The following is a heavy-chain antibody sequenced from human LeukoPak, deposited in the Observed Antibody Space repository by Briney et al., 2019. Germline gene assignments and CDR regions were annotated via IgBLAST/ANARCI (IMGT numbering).Heavy chain of an antibody. J-gene: IGHJ5*02. V-gene: IGHV1-2*04. CDR2: INPNSGGT. CDR1: GYTFTGYY. CDR3: ARVARRAAGWFDP. Sequence: ASVKVSCKASGYTFTGYYMHWVRQAPGQGLEWMGWINPNSGGTNYAQKFQGWVTMTRDTPISTAYMELSRLRSDDTAVYYCARVARRAAGWFDPWGQGTLVTVSS.